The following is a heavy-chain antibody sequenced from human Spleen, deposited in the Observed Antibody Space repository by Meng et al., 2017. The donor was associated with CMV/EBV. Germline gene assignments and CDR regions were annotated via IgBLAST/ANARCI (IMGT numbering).Heavy chain of an antibody. Sequence: SETLSLTCTVSGGSVSSGSYYWSWIRQPPGKGLEWIGYIYYSGSTNYNPSLKSRVTISVDTSKNQFSLKLSSVTAADTAVNYCARDLRYGWFDPWGQGTLVTVSS. CDR1: GGSVSSGSYY. V-gene: IGHV4-61*01. CDR2: IYYSGST. CDR3: ARDLRYGWFDP. J-gene: IGHJ5*02. D-gene: IGHD4-17*01.